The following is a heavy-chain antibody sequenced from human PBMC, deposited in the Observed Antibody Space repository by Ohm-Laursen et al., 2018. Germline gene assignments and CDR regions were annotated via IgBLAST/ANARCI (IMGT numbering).Heavy chain of an antibody. D-gene: IGHD1-26*01. J-gene: IGHJ6*02. CDR2: INHSGST. CDR3: ARVALSGSYFYYYGMDV. CDR1: GGSFSGYY. Sequence: SETLSLTCAVYGGSFSGYYWSWIRQPPGKGLEWIGEINHSGSTNYNPSLKSRVTISVDTSKNQFSLKLSSVTAADTAVYYCARVALSGSYFYYYGMDVWGQGTTVTVSS. V-gene: IGHV4-34*01.